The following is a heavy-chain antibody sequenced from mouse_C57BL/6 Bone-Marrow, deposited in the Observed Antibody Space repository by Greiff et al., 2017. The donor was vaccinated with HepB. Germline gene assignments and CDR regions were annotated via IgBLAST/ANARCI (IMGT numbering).Heavy chain of an antibody. D-gene: IGHD2-2*01. Sequence: VQLQQPGAELVKPGASVKLSCKASGYTFTSYWMQWVNQRPGQGLEWIGEIDPSDSYTNYNQKFKGKATLTVDTSSSTAYMQLSSLTSEDSAVYYCARWGGYDDFHYFDYWGQGTTLTVSS. J-gene: IGHJ2*01. CDR2: IDPSDSYT. CDR1: GYTFTSYW. CDR3: ARWGGYDDFHYFDY. V-gene: IGHV1-50*01.